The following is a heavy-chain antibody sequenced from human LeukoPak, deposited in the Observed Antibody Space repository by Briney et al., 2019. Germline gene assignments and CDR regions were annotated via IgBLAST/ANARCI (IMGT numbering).Heavy chain of an antibody. CDR1: GGSFSGYY. CDR2: INHSGST. J-gene: IGHJ6*02. Sequence: SETLSLTCAVYGGSFSGYYWSWIRQPPGKGLEWIGEINHSGSTNYNPSLKSRVTISVDTSKNQFSLKLSSVTAADTAVYYCASGIVVVVAATRYSYYYGVDVWGQGTTVTVSS. V-gene: IGHV4-34*01. D-gene: IGHD2-15*01. CDR3: ASGIVVVVAATRYSYYYGVDV.